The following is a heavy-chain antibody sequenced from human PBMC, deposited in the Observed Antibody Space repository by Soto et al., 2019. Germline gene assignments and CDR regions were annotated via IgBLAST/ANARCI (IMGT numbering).Heavy chain of an antibody. D-gene: IGHD3-16*01. CDR2: IYHSGST. Sequence: SETLSLTCAVSGVSISSGGYSWSWIRQPPGKGLEWIGYIYHSGSTYYNPSLKSRVTISVDRSKNQFSLKLSSVTAADTAVYYCARIGTTFGITFDYWGQGTLVTVSS. CDR1: GVSISSGGYS. V-gene: IGHV4-30-2*01. CDR3: ARIGTTFGITFDY. J-gene: IGHJ4*02.